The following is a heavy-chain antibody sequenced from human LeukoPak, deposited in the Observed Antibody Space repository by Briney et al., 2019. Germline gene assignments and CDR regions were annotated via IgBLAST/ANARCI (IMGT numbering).Heavy chain of an antibody. V-gene: IGHV1-46*01. CDR3: ARDIPYEVTFGGVTVMGSFVLDY. D-gene: IGHD3-16*02. Sequence: ASVTVSCKASGYSFTSYYMHWVRQAPGQGLEWVGIINPSGGSTSYAQKFQGRVTMTRDTSTTTVYMELSSLRSEDTAVYYCARDIPYEVTFGGVTVMGSFVLDYWGQGTLVTVSS. CDR1: GYSFTSYY. CDR2: INPSGGST. J-gene: IGHJ4*02.